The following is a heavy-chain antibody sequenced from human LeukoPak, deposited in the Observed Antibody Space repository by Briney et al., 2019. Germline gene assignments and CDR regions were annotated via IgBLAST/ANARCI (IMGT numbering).Heavy chain of an antibody. CDR1: GFTFSSYG. CDR3: AKGPLPYSGSYLDY. CDR2: ISYDGSNK. J-gene: IGHJ4*02. V-gene: IGHV3-30*18. D-gene: IGHD1-26*01. Sequence: PGRSLRLSCAASGFTFSSYGMHWVRQAPAKGLEGVAVISYDGSNKYYADSVKGRFTISRDNSKNTLYLQMNSLRAEDTAVYYCAKGPLPYSGSYLDYWGQGTLVTVSS.